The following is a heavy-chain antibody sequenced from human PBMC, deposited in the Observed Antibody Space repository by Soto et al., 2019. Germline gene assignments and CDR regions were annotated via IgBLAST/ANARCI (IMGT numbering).Heavy chain of an antibody. CDR2: ISSSSSYI. CDR1: GFTFSSYS. J-gene: IGHJ4*02. CDR3: ARDLYSSPNPRGVDY. D-gene: IGHD2-21*01. Sequence: GGSLRLSCAASGFTFSSYSMNWVRQAPGKGLEWVSSISSSSSYIYYADSVKGRFTISRDNAKNSLYLQMNSLRAEDTAVYYCARDLYSSPNPRGVDYWGQGTLVTVSS. V-gene: IGHV3-21*01.